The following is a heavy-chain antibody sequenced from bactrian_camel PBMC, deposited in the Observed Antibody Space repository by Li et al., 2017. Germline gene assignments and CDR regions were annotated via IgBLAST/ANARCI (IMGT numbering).Heavy chain of an antibody. D-gene: IGHD2*01. Sequence: HVQLVESGGGSVQAGGSLKLSCTVSGDTYFIKSTINCMGWVRQAPEKEREGVATVDSLGIPTYADSVKGRFTISQDNAKNTMYLQMNSLKPEDTAVYYWAAVVREPSGDWVHLATSRECSRQPDLGYWGQGTQVTVS. CDR3: AAVVREPSGDWVHLATSRECSRQPDLGY. J-gene: IGHJ6*01. V-gene: IGHV3S53*01. CDR2: VDSLGIP. CDR1: GDTYFIKSTINC.